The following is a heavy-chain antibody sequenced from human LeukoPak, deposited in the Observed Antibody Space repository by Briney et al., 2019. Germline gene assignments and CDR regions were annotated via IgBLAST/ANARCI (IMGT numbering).Heavy chain of an antibody. CDR1: GYTFTGYY. J-gene: IGHJ5*02. CDR2: INPNSGGT. Sequence: ASVKVSCKASGYTFTGYYMHWVRQAPGQGLEWVGWINPNSGGTNYAQKFQGRVTMTRDTSISTAYMELSRLRSDDTAVYYCARDAKSGWYGICNWFDPWGQGTLVTVSS. CDR3: ARDAKSGWYGICNWFDP. V-gene: IGHV1-2*02. D-gene: IGHD6-19*01.